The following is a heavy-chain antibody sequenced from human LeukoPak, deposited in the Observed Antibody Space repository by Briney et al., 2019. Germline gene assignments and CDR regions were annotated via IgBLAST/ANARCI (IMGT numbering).Heavy chain of an antibody. J-gene: IGHJ2*01. Sequence: GGSLRLSCAASGFTFDDYAMHWVRQAPGKGLEWVSLISGDGDNTYYADSVKGRFTISRDNSKNSLYLQMNSLTTEDTAFYFCAREVVVVVTAIHWYFDLWGRGTLVTVSS. D-gene: IGHD2-21*02. V-gene: IGHV3-43*02. CDR1: GFTFDDYA. CDR2: ISGDGDNT. CDR3: AREVVVVVTAIHWYFDL.